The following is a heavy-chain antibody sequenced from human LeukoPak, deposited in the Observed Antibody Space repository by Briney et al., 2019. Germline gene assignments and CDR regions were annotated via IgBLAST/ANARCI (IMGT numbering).Heavy chain of an antibody. J-gene: IGHJ6*02. Sequence: ALLRLSCASSGFTFSSYWMCWVRQAAGKVVELVAIIKHDGSEKFSEGSYKGRFTIYRDNAKNSLYLQMNSLRDEDMAVYYCARWLGYCSSTSCFYYYYYYGMDVWGQGTTVTVSS. D-gene: IGHD2-2*01. CDR1: GFTFSSYW. CDR3: ARWLGYCSSTSCFYYYYYYGMDV. CDR2: IKHDGSEK. V-gene: IGHV3-7*01.